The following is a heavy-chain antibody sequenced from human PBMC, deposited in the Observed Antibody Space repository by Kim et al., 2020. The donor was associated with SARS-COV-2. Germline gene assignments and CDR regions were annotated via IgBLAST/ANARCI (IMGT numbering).Heavy chain of an antibody. Sequence: SETLSLTCSVSGGSVNSHDYFWNWIRQAPGRGLEWIGYIYYNGRTKYNPSLASRLTISPDASRNQFSLRLSSVTAADTAIYFCAREEASRGYYYQFWGQG. D-gene: IGHD3-22*01. V-gene: IGHV4-61*08. CDR2: IYYNGRT. J-gene: IGHJ1*01. CDR3: AREEASRGYYYQF. CDR1: GGSVNSHDYF.